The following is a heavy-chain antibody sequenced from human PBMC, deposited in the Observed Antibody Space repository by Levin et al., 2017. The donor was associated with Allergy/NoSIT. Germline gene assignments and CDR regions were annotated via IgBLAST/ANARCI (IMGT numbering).Heavy chain of an antibody. J-gene: IGHJ4*02. V-gene: IGHV4-34*01. CDR3: ARVAWGLTPAFFDY. CDR2: INHSGST. CDR1: GGSFRGYY. Sequence: SQTLSLPCAVYGGSFRGYYWSWIRQPPGKGLEWIGEINHSGSTNYNPSLKSRVTISVDTSKNQFSLKLSSVTAADTAVYYCARVAWGLTPAFFDYWGQGTLVTVSS. D-gene: IGHD3-16*01.